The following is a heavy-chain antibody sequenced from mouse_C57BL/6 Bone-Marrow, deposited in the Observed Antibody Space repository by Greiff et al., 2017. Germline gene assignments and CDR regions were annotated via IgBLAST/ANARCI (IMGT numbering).Heavy chain of an antibody. D-gene: IGHD2-1*01. CDR2: IYPGGGYT. V-gene: IGHV1-63*01. CDR3: ARWELGYFDY. CDR1: GYTFTNYW. Sequence: QVQLQQSGAELVRPGTSVKMSCKASGYTFTNYWIGWAKQRPGHGLEWIGDIYPGGGYTNYNEKFKGKATLTADKSSSTAYMQFSSLTSEDSAIYYCARWELGYFDYWGQGTTLTVSS. J-gene: IGHJ2*01.